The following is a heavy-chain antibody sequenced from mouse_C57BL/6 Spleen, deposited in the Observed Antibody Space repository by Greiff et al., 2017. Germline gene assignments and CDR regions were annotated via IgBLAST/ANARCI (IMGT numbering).Heavy chain of an antibody. V-gene: IGHV1-82*01. CDR2: IYPGDGDT. CDR1: GYAFSSSW. J-gene: IGHJ2*01. CDR3: ARERDYGFDY. D-gene: IGHD2-4*01. Sequence: ESGPELVKPGASVKISCKASGYAFSSSWMNWVKQRPGKGLEWIGRIYPGDGDTNYNGKFKGKATLTADKSSSTAYMQLSSLTSEDSAVYFCARERDYGFDYWGQGTTLTVSS.